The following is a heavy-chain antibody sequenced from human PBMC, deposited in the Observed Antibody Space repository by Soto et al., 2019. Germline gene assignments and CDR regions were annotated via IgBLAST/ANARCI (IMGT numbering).Heavy chain of an antibody. CDR3: AKKVNSGPGSQYFDY. J-gene: IGHJ4*02. CDR1: GFTFSSYW. Sequence: GGSLRLSCAASGFTFSSYWMSWVRQAPGKGLEWVSGFRTSGDGGTTYYADSVKGRFTISRDNSKNMLFLQMNSLRAEDTAIYYCAKKVNSGPGSQYFDYWGQGTLVTVSS. V-gene: IGHV3-23*01. CDR2: FRTSGDGGTT. D-gene: IGHD3-10*01.